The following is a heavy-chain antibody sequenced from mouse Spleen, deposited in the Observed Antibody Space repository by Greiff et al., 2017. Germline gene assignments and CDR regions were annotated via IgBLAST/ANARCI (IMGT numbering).Heavy chain of an antibody. CDR2: ISSGSSTI. V-gene: IGHV5-17*02. CDR3: ARRDYGSSFDY. D-gene: IGHD1-1*01. CDR1: GFTFSSFG. J-gene: IGHJ2*01. Sequence: EVMLVESGGGLVQPGGSRKLSCAASGFTFSSFGMHWVRQAPEKGLAWVAYISSGSSTIYYADTVKGRFTISSDNPKNTLFLQMTSLRSEDTAMYYCARRDYGSSFDYWGQGTTLTVSS.